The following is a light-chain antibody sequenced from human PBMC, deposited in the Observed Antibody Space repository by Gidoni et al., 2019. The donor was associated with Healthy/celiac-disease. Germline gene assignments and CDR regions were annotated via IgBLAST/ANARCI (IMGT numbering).Light chain of an antibody. CDR1: SSNIGNNY. V-gene: IGLV1-51*02. Sequence: QSVLTQPPPVSAAPGQKVTISCSGSSSNIGNNYVSWYQQLPGTAPKLLIYENNKRPSGIPDRFSGSKSGTSATLGITGLQTGDEADYYCGTWDSSLSAGVFGGWTKLTVL. J-gene: IGLJ3*02. CDR2: ENN. CDR3: GTWDSSLSAGV.